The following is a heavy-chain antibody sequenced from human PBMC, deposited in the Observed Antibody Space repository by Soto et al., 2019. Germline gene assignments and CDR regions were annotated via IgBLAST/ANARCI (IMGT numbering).Heavy chain of an antibody. CDR2: INHSGST. D-gene: IGHD2-15*01. CDR3: ARGPERINGSGKRRTEFDY. CDR1: GGSFSGYY. Sequence: SETLSLTCAVYGGSFSGYYWSWIRQPPGKGLEWIGEINHSGSTNYNPSLKSRVTISVDTSKNQFSLKLSSVTAADTAVYYCARGPERINGSGKRRTEFDYWGQGTLVTVSS. J-gene: IGHJ4*02. V-gene: IGHV4-34*01.